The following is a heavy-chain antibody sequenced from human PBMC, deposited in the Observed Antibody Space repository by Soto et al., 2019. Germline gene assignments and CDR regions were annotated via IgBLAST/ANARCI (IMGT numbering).Heavy chain of an antibody. J-gene: IGHJ5*02. D-gene: IGHD1-26*01. CDR1: GYTLTELS. Sequence: ASLKVSCKVSGYTLTELSMHWVRQAPGKGLEWMGGFDPEDGETIYAQKFQGRVTMTEDTSTDTAYMELSSLRSEDTAVYYCETDPLLVGAIGDVSWGQGTLVPVSS. CDR3: ETDPLLVGAIGDVS. CDR2: FDPEDGET. V-gene: IGHV1-24*01.